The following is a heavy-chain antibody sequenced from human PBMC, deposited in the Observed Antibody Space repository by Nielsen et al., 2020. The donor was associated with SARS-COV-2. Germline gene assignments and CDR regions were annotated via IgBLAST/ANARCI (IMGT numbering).Heavy chain of an antibody. CDR2: FDPEDGET. J-gene: IGHJ3*02. Sequence: ASVKVSCKVSGYTLTELSMHWVRQAPGKGLEWMGGFDPEDGETIYAQKFQGRVTMTEDTSTDTAYMELSSLRSEDTAIYYCARDLAVAGLGAFDIWGQGTTVTVSS. CDR3: ARDLAVAGLGAFDI. V-gene: IGHV1-24*01. D-gene: IGHD6-19*01. CDR1: GYTLTELS.